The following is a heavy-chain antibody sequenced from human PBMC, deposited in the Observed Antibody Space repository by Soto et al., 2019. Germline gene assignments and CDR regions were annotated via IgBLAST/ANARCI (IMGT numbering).Heavy chain of an antibody. CDR3: ARGGDTSGSWPRY. CDR1: GFTFSSYS. CDR2: ISSSSTYI. V-gene: IGHV3-21*01. D-gene: IGHD5-12*01. Sequence: GGSLRLSCSASGFTFSSYSLSWVRQARGRGLEWVSSISSSSTYIYYADSVRGRFTISRDDAKNSLFLQMSSLRVEDTAVYYCARGGDTSGSWPRYWGQRPLVTVSS. J-gene: IGHJ4*02.